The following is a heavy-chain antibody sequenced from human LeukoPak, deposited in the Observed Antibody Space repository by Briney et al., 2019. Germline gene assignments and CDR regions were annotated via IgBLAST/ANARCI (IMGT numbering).Heavy chain of an antibody. CDR2: DGSNK. D-gene: IGHD2-15*01. Sequence: GGSLRLSCAASGFTFSSYGMHWVRQAPGKGLEWVDDGSNKYYADSVKGRFTISRDNSKNTLYLQMNSLRAEDTAVYYCAKVASAGDGYYYYGMDVWGKGTTVTVSS. CDR3: AKVASAGDGYYYYGMDV. V-gene: IGHV3-30*02. CDR1: GFTFSSYG. J-gene: IGHJ6*04.